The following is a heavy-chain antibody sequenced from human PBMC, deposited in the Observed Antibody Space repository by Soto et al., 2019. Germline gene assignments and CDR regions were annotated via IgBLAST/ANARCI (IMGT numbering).Heavy chain of an antibody. CDR1: GFTFSSYA. J-gene: IGHJ5*02. CDR3: ARDRSGGSCYSCNWFDP. Sequence: GSLRLSCAASGFTFSSYAMHWVRQAPGKGLEWVAVISYDGSNKYYADSVKGRFTISRDNSKNTLYLQMNSLRAEDTAVYYCARDRSGGSCYSCNWFDPWGQGTLVTVSS. CDR2: ISYDGSNK. D-gene: IGHD2-15*01. V-gene: IGHV3-30-3*01.